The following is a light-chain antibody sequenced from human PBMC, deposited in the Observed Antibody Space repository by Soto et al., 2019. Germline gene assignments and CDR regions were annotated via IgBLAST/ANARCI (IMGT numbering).Light chain of an antibody. CDR1: SGDVGAYNF. V-gene: IGLV2-14*03. CDR2: DVS. CDR3: SSYTSTFTYV. J-gene: IGLJ1*01. Sequence: QSALTQPASVSGSPGQSITISCTGTSGDVGAYNFVSWYQHHPGKAPKLMIYDVSARPSGVSNRFSGSKSGNTASLTISGLQAEDEADYYCSSYTSTFTYVFGTGTKLTVL.